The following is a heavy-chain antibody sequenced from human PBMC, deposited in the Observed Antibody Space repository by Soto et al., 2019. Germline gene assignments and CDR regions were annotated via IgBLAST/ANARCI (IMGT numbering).Heavy chain of an antibody. J-gene: IGHJ6*02. CDR1: GFTFDDYT. Sequence: GGSLRLSCAASGFTFDDYTMHWVRQAPGKGLEWVSPISWGGGSTYYADSVKGRFTISRDNSKNSLYLQMNSLRTEDTALYYCAKDLTYYDSSAQAGYYCMDVWGQGTTVTVSS. V-gene: IGHV3-43*01. CDR3: AKDLTYYDSSAQAGYYCMDV. D-gene: IGHD3-22*01. CDR2: ISWGGGST.